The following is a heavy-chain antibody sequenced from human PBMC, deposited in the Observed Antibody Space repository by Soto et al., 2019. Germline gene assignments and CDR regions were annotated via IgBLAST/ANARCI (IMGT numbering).Heavy chain of an antibody. D-gene: IGHD3-16*01. Sequence: GGSLRLSCAASGFTFSSYGMHWVRQAPGKGLEWVAVIWYDGSNKYYADSVKGRFTISRDNSENTLYLQMNSLRAEDTAVYYCASRVGAPYYYYYYMDVWGKGTTVTVSS. CDR2: IWYDGSNK. J-gene: IGHJ6*03. V-gene: IGHV3-33*01. CDR1: GFTFSSYG. CDR3: ASRVGAPYYYYYYMDV.